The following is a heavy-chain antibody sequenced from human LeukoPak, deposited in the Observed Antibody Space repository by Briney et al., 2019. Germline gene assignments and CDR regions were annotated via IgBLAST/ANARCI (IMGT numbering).Heavy chain of an antibody. CDR3: ARGSYTGFDLYFDS. V-gene: IGHV3-48*03. CDR2: MSKDERTI. CDR1: GFRFSSQE. D-gene: IGHD5-12*01. Sequence: GGSVRLSCAASGFRFSSQEMAWVRQAPGKGLEWVSYMSKDERTIYYADSVKGRFTISRDNTRNSLFLQLNSLRADDTGFYYCARGSYTGFDLYFDSWGQGTLVTISS. J-gene: IGHJ4*02.